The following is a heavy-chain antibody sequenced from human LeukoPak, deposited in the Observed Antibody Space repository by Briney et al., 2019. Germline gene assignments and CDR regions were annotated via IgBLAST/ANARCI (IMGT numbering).Heavy chain of an antibody. V-gene: IGHV4-59*01. CDR2: IYYSGST. CDR1: GGSISSYY. Sequence: SETLSLTCTVSGGSISSYYWSWIRQPPGKGLEWIGYIYYSGSTNYNPSLKSRVTISVDTSKNQFSLKMSSVTAADTAVYYCVRALGYYYDTSGFMAFDYWGQGTLVTVSS. CDR3: VRALGYYYDTSGFMAFDY. D-gene: IGHD3-22*01. J-gene: IGHJ4*02.